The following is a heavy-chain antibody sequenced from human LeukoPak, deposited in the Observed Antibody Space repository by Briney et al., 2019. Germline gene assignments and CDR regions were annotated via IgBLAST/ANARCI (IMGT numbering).Heavy chain of an antibody. Sequence: GGSLRLSCAASGFTFSSYGMHWVRQAPGKGREWVAVISYDGSNKYYADSVKGRFTISRDNSKNTLYLQMNSLRAEDTAVYYCARTLPFTVATDGMDVWGQGTTVTVSS. V-gene: IGHV3-30*03. J-gene: IGHJ6*02. CDR1: GFTFSSYG. CDR3: ARTLPFTVATDGMDV. CDR2: ISYDGSNK. D-gene: IGHD5-12*01.